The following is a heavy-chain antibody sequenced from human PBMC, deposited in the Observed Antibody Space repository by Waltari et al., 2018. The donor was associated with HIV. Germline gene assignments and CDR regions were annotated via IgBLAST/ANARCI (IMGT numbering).Heavy chain of an antibody. D-gene: IGHD6-19*01. CDR2: ISGSCLST. CDR1: GFTFSSYD. J-gene: IGHJ4*02. CDR3: TRGADTLSSGSHDY. V-gene: IGHV3-23*01. Sequence: EVQLLESGGGLVQPGGSLRRSCAASGFTFSSYDMSWVRQAPGKGLEWVSVISGSCLSTQYTDSVKGRFTISRDTSTTTLYLQMNNLRAEDTALYYCTRGADTLSSGSHDYWGQGTLVTVSS.